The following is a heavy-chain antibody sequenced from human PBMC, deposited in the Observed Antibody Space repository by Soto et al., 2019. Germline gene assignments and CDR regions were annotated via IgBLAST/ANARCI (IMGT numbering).Heavy chain of an antibody. CDR1: GGSISSGGYS. J-gene: IGHJ5*02. CDR2: IYHSGST. CDR3: ARGGHDILTGYYPTKWFDP. V-gene: IGHV4-30-2*01. D-gene: IGHD3-9*01. Sequence: PSETLSLTCAVSGGSISSGGYSWSWIRQPPGKGLEWIGYIYHSGSTYYNPSLKSRVTISVDRSKNQFSLKLSSVTAADTAVYYCARGGHDILTGYYPTKWFDPWGQGNLVTVSS.